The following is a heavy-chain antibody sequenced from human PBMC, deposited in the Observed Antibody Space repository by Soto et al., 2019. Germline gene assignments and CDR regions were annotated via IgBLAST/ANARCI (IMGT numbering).Heavy chain of an antibody. CDR1: GGSISSSNW. CDR3: ARCRYDFWSGYYKCYYFDY. V-gene: IGHV4-4*02. D-gene: IGHD3-3*01. Sequence: PSETLSLTCAVSGGSISSSNWWSWVRQPPGKGLEWIGEIYHSGSTNYNPSLKSRVTISVDKSKNQFSLKLSSVTAADTAVYYCARCRYDFWSGYYKCYYFDYWGQGTLVTVSS. J-gene: IGHJ4*02. CDR2: IYHSGST.